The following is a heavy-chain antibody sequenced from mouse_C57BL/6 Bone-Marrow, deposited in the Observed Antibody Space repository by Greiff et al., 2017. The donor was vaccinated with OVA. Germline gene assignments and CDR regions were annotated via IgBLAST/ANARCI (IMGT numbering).Heavy chain of an antibody. Sequence: EVQLVESGGGLVQPGGSLKLSCAASGFTFSDYGMAWVRQAPRKGPEWVAFISNLAYSIYYADTVTGRFTISSENAKNTLYLEMSSLRSEDTAMYYCARLGYDYDGVVFAYWGQGTLVTVSA. V-gene: IGHV5-15*01. CDR3: ARLGYDYDGVVFAY. J-gene: IGHJ3*01. CDR2: ISNLAYSI. D-gene: IGHD2-4*01. CDR1: GFTFSDYG.